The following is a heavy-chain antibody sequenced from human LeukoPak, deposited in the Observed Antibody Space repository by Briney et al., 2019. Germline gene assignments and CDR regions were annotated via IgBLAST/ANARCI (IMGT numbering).Heavy chain of an antibody. CDR3: ARDPGPYYLDY. J-gene: IGHJ4*02. CDR1: GFTFSSFA. Sequence: PGRSLRLSCAASGFTFSSFALHWVRQAPGKGLEWVAVISYEGKNKYYADSVKGRFTISRDNSKNTLYMQMSSLRPEDTAVYYCARDPGPYYLDYWGQGTLVTVSS. CDR2: ISYEGKNK. V-gene: IGHV3-30*04.